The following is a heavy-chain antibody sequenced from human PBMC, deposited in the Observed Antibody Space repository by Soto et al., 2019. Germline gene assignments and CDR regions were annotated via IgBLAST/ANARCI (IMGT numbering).Heavy chain of an antibody. Sequence: QITLKESGPSLVKPTQTLTLTCTFSGFSLSTGGVGVGWIRQPPGKALEWLALIYWDDDKRYSPSLRSRLTVTKDTSKNQVVLTMTNMDPVDTATYYCAHSRGGGVCLQAYSSHYYYGMDVWGQGTTVTVSS. CDR2: IYWDDDK. CDR1: GFSLSTGGVG. V-gene: IGHV2-5*02. J-gene: IGHJ6*02. CDR3: AHSRGGGVCLQAYSSHYYYGMDV. D-gene: IGHD2-21*02.